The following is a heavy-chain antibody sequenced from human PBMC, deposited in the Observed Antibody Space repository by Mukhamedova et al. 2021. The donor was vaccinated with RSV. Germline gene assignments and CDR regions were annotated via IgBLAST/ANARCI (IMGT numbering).Heavy chain of an antibody. J-gene: IGHJ4*02. CDR1: YF. D-gene: IGHD6-19*01. Sequence: YFIHWVRQAPGQGLEWMGWINPTNAGTNYAQKFQGRVTMTRDTSINTAYMELSGLTSDDTAVYYCTRDISGARFDYWGQGSLVT. CDR2: INPTNAGT. CDR3: TRDISGARFDY. V-gene: IGHV1-2*02.